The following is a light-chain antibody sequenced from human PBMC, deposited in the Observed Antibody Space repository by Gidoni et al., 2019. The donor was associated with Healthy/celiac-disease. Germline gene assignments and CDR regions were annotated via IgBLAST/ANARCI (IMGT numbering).Light chain of an antibody. CDR2: GAS. Sequence: EIVLTPSPGTLSLSPGERATLSCRASQSVSSSYLAWYQQKPGQAPRLLIYGASSRATGIPDRFSGSGSGTDFTLTISRLEPEDFAVYYCQQYGSSRVTFGQGTKVEIK. V-gene: IGKV3-20*01. J-gene: IGKJ1*01. CDR1: QSVSSSY. CDR3: QQYGSSRVT.